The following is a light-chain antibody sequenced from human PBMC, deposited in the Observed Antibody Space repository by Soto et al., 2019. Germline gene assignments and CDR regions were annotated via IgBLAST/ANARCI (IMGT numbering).Light chain of an antibody. J-gene: IGLJ1*01. CDR3: SSYAGSDNPYG. V-gene: IGLV2-8*01. CDR2: EVT. Sequence: QSVLTQPPSASGSPGQSVTISCTGTSGDVGGYDYVSWYQQHPGKAPKLMIYEVTKRPLGVPDRFSGSKSGNTASLTVSGLQAEDEADYYGSSYAGSDNPYGFGTGTKV. CDR1: SGDVGGYDY.